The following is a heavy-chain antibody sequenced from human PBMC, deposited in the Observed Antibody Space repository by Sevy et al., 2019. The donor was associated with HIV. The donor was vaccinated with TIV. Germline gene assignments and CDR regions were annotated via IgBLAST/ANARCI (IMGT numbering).Heavy chain of an antibody. CDR2: FSFGCGRI. CDR3: AIDAWRSLVN. J-gene: IGHJ3*01. Sequence: GGSLRLSCAASGFTFAKYSMSWVRQAPGKGLEWVSTFSFGCGRINYADSVKGRFTISRDNAENSLYLQMNSVRVEDTGIYYCAIDAWRSLVNWGRGTMVTVSS. V-gene: IGHV3-21*01. D-gene: IGHD6-6*01. CDR1: GFTFAKYS.